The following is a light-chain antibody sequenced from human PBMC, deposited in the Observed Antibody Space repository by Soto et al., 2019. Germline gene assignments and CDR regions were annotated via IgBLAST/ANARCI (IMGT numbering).Light chain of an antibody. J-gene: IGKJ4*01. V-gene: IGKV1-5*01. CDR3: QQLNSYPLT. CDR2: DAS. CDR1: QSISSW. Sequence: DIQMTQSPSSLPASVGDRVTITFLASQSISSWLAWYQQKPGKAPKLLIYDASSLESGVPSRFSGSESGAVFTLRISSLQPEDFATYYCQQLNSYPLTFGGGTKVDNK.